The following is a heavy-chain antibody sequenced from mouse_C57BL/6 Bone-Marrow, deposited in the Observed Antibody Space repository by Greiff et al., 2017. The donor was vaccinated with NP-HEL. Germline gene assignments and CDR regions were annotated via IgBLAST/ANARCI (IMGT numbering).Heavy chain of an antibody. CDR1: GFTFTDYY. CDR2: VYPYNGGT. Sequence: EVMLVESGPVLVKPGPSVKISCKASGFTFTDYYMHWVKQSHGKSLEWIGLVYPYNGGTSYNQKFKGKATLTVDTSSSTAYMELNSLTSEDSAVYYCAREDYYGSSYWYFDVWGTGTTVTVSS. D-gene: IGHD1-1*01. V-gene: IGHV1-36*01. J-gene: IGHJ1*03. CDR3: AREDYYGSSYWYFDV.